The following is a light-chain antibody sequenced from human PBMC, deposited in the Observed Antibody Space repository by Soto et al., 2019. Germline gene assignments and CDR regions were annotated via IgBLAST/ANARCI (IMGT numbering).Light chain of an antibody. CDR1: QGISSY. V-gene: IGKV1-9*01. J-gene: IGKJ2*01. Sequence: DIQLTQSPSFLSASVGDRVTITCRASQGISSYLAWYQKKPGKAPKLLIYDASTLQRGVPSRFSGSGSGTEFTLRISSLQPEDCATYYCQQLNSYPYTFGQGTKLEIK. CDR3: QQLNSYPYT. CDR2: DAS.